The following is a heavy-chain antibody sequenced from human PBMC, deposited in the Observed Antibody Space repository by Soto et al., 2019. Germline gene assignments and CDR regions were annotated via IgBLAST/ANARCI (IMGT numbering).Heavy chain of an antibody. J-gene: IGHJ4*02. CDR2: INIYNGET. CDR1: GYIFTNYG. CDR3: ARVVAGGDSDY. V-gene: IGHV1-18*01. Sequence: GASVKVSCKASGYIFTNYGIGCVRQAPGQGLEWMGWINIYNGETSYTQELQGRVTMTTDTSTTTAYMELRSLRSDDTAVYYCARVVAGGDSDYWGQGTLVTVSS. D-gene: IGHD2-15*01.